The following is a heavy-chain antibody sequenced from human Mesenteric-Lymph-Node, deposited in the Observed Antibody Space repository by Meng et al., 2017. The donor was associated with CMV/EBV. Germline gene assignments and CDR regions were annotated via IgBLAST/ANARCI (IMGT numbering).Heavy chain of an antibody. CDR3: ARGVAAAGT. D-gene: IGHD6-13*01. CDR2: INHSGST. Sequence: LALACAVYGGSFSGYCRSWIRQPPGKGLEWIGEINHSGSTNYTPSLKSRVTISVDTSKNQFSLKLSSVTAADTAVYYCARGVAAAGTWGQGTLVTVSS. CDR1: GGSFSGYC. V-gene: IGHV4-34*01. J-gene: IGHJ4*02.